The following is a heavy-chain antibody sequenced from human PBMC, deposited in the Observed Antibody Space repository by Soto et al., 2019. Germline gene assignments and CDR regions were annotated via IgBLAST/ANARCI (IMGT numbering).Heavy chain of an antibody. CDR3: ARDRYGDYGSVGYYGMDV. CDR2: INPNSGGT. D-gene: IGHD4-17*01. CDR1: GYTFTGYY. V-gene: IGHV1-2*02. J-gene: IGHJ6*02. Sequence: ASVKVSCKASGYTFTGYYMHWVRQAPGQGLEWMGWINPNSGGTNYAQKFQGRVTMTRDTSISTAYMELSRLRSDDTAVYYCARDRYGDYGSVGYYGMDVWGLGTTVTVSS.